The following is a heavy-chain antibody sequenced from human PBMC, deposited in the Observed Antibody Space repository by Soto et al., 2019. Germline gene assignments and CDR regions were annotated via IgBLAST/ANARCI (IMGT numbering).Heavy chain of an antibody. CDR1: GGSLSSGGYY. V-gene: IGHV4-31*03. CDR3: ASRNYGDYKFSDY. J-gene: IGHJ4*02. D-gene: IGHD4-17*01. CDR2: IHYSGGT. Sequence: QVQLQESGPGLVKPSQTLSLTCTVSGGSLSSGGYYWSWIRQHPGKGLEWIGYIHYSGGTYYNPSLEGWVTISVDTSKKQSSLKLSSVTAADQPVYYCASRNYGDYKFSDYWGQGTLVPVSS.